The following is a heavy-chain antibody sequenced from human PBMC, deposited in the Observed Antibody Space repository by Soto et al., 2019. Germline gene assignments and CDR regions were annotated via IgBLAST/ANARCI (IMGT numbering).Heavy chain of an antibody. J-gene: IGHJ4*02. CDR1: GFTFSSYA. V-gene: IGHV3-30-3*01. CDR3: ESSEKDY. CDR2: ISYDGSNK. Sequence: QVQLVESGGGVVQPGRSLRLSCAASGFTFSSYAMHWVRQAPGKGLEWVAVISYDGSNKYYADSVKGRFTISRDNSKNTLYLQMNSLRAEDTAVYYCESSEKDYWGQGPLVTVSS. D-gene: IGHD3-22*01.